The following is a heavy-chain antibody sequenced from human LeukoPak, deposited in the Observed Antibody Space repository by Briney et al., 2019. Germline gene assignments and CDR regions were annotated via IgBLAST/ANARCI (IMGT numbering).Heavy chain of an antibody. D-gene: IGHD1-26*01. CDR2: IRSDGSDT. J-gene: IGHJ4*02. Sequence: GGSLRLPCAASGFTFSDTWMHWVRQAPGEGLVWVSRIRSDGSDTRYAESVKGRFTISRDNAKNSLYLQMSSLRAEDTAVYYCVRDSGWELLRPSGYYDYWGQGTLVTVSS. CDR3: VRDSGWELLRPSGYYDY. V-gene: IGHV3-74*01. CDR1: GFTFSDTW.